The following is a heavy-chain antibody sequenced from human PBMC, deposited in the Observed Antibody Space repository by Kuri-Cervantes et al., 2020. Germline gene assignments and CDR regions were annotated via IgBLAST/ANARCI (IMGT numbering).Heavy chain of an antibody. CDR1: GFTFSSYG. Sequence: GGSLRLSCAASGFTFSSYGMHWVRQAPGKGLEWVAVISYDGSNKYYADSVKGRFTISRDNSKNTLYLQMNSLRAEDTAVYYCAKEQRYFDWFVRVYGMDVWGQGTTVPSP. CDR3: AKEQRYFDWFVRVYGMDV. J-gene: IGHJ6*02. V-gene: IGHV3-30*18. CDR2: ISYDGSNK. D-gene: IGHD3-9*01.